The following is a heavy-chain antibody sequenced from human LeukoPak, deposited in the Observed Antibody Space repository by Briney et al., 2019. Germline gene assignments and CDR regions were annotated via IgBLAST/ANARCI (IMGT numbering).Heavy chain of an antibody. CDR3: ARVPLWVFAFDY. J-gene: IGHJ4*02. Sequence: AGGSLRLSCAASGLTFSSYWMSWVRQAPGKGLEWVANIKQDGSEKYYVDSVKGRFTISRDNAKNSLYLQMNSLRAEDTAVYYCARVPLWVFAFDYWGQGTLVTVSS. CDR2: IKQDGSEK. D-gene: IGHD2-21*01. CDR1: GLTFSSYW. V-gene: IGHV3-7*01.